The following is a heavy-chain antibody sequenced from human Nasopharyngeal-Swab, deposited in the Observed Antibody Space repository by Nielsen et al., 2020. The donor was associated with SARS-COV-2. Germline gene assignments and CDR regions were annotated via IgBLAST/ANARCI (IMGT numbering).Heavy chain of an antibody. D-gene: IGHD3-10*01. J-gene: IGHJ4*02. V-gene: IGHV1-18*01. CDR1: DYTFTSYG. CDR3: ATAYGSVSSPEY. CDR2: ISAYNGNT. Sequence: SVKVSCKASDYTFTSYGISWVRQAPGQGLEWLGWISAYNGNTNYAQNLQGRVTMTTDTSTSTAYMELRSLRSDDTAVYYCATAYGSVSSPEYWGQGTLVTVSS.